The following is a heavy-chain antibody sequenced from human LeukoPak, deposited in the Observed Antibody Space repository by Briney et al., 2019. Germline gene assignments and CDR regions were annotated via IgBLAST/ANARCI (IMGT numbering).Heavy chain of an antibody. V-gene: IGHV3-30*02. D-gene: IGHD3-10*01. CDR2: IRYEGTNK. CDR1: GFIFSSYG. Sequence: PGGSLRLSCAASGFIFSSYGMHWVRQAPGKGLEWVAFIRYEGTNKYYADSVKGRFFISRDNSKNTLYLQMNSLRPEDTAMYYCAKKGYYASGSYFDYWGQGTLVTVSS. CDR3: AKKGYYASGSYFDY. J-gene: IGHJ4*02.